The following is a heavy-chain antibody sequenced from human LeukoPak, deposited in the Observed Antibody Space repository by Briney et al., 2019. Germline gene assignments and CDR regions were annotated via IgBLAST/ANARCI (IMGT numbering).Heavy chain of an antibody. CDR2: IIPIFGIA. V-gene: IGHV1-69*04. CDR1: GGTFSSYA. D-gene: IGHD3-3*01. CDR3: ARDAVFGGVTYFDY. Sequence: SVKVSCKASGGTFSSYAISWVRQAPGQGLEWMGRIIPIFGIANYAQKFQGRVTITADKSTSTAYMELSSLRSEDTAVYYCARDAVFGGVTYFDYWGQGTLVTVSS. J-gene: IGHJ4*02.